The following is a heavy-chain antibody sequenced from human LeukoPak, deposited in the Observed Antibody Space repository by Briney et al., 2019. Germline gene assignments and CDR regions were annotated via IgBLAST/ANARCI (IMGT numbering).Heavy chain of an antibody. D-gene: IGHD3-10*01. J-gene: IGHJ6*04. V-gene: IGHV1-2*04. CDR3: ARAPYYYGSGYYYYYGMDA. CDR1: GYTFTGYY. CDR2: INPNSGGT. Sequence: ASVKVSCKASGYTFTGYYMHWVRQAPGQGLEWMGWINPNSGGTNYAQKFQGWVTMTRDTSISTAYMELSRLRSDDTAVYYCARAPYYYGSGYYYYYGMDAWGKGTTVTVSS.